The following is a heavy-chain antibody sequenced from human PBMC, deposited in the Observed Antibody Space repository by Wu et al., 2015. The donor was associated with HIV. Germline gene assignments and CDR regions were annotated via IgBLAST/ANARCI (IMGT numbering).Heavy chain of an antibody. CDR1: GGIFSSSA. CDR2: IIPIFGAP. Sequence: QVQLVQSGPEVKKPGSSVKVSCKTSGGIFSSSAIAWVRQAPGQGLEWMGVIIPIFGAPQYAQKFQGRVTVTTDESTSTAYMNLGSLRSEDTAVYYCARVYSSTWYDAFDIWGQGTMVTVSS. D-gene: IGHD6-13*01. V-gene: IGHV1-69*05. CDR3: ARVYSSTWYDAFDI. J-gene: IGHJ3*02.